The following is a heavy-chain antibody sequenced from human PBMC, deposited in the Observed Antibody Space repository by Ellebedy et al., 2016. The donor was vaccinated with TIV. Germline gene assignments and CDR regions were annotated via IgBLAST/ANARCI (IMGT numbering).Heavy chain of an antibody. CDR1: GFTFSNYW. Sequence: PGGSLRLSCAASGFTFSNYWMHWVRQDPGKGLVWVSRISPDGTSTTYADSVKGRFTISRDNAKNTLYLQMTSLRADDSAVYFCAGPGGGTTLDYWGQGTLVTGSS. D-gene: IGHD3-16*01. J-gene: IGHJ4*02. V-gene: IGHV3-74*01. CDR3: AGPGGGTTLDY. CDR2: ISPDGTST.